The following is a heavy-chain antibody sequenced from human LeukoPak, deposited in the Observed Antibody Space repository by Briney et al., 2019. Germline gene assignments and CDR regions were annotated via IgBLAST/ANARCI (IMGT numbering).Heavy chain of an antibody. J-gene: IGHJ5*02. V-gene: IGHV4-34*01. CDR2: INHSGST. CDR1: GGSISSYY. Sequence: PSETLSLTCTVSGGSISSYYWSWIRQPPGKGLEWIGEINHSGSTNYNPSLKSRVTISVDPSKNQFSLKLSSVTAADTAVYYCARPMRPFLRGNWFDPWVQGTLVTVSS. CDR3: ARPMRPFLRGNWFDP. D-gene: IGHD2/OR15-2a*01.